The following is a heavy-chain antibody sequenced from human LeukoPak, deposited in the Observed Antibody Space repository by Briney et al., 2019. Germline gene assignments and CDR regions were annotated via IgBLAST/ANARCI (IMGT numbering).Heavy chain of an antibody. J-gene: IGHJ6*02. Sequence: ASVKVSCKASGYTFTSYAMNWVRQAPGQGLEWMGWINTNTGNPTYAQGFTGRFVFSLDTSVSTAYLQISSLKAEDTAVYYCARVGYMVRGVIYDAYYYGIDVWGQGTTVTVSS. CDR1: GYTFTSYA. CDR3: ARVGYMVRGVIYDAYYYGIDV. V-gene: IGHV7-4-1*02. CDR2: INTNTGNP. D-gene: IGHD3-10*01.